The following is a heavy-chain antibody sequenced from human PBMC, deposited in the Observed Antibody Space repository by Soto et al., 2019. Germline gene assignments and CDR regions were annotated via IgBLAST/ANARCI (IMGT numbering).Heavy chain of an antibody. J-gene: IGHJ5*02. D-gene: IGHD1-26*01. Sequence: SQTLSLTCAISGDSVSSNSAAWNWIRQSPSRGLEWLGRTYYRSKWYNDYAVSVKSRITINPDTSKNQFSLQLNSVTPEDTAVYYCARDRSGKKTVDATWNTRSYNWFDPWGQGTLVTVSS. CDR3: ARDRSGKKTVDATWNTRSYNWFDP. V-gene: IGHV6-1*01. CDR2: TYYRSKWYN. CDR1: GDSVSSNSAA.